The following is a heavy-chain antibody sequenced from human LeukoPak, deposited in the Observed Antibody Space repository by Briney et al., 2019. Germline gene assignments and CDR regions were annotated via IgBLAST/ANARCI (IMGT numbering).Heavy chain of an antibody. D-gene: IGHD2/OR15-2a*01. V-gene: IGHV4-39*01. Sequence: PSETLSLTCTVSGGSMSSSTSCWSWVRQSPGKGLEWIGCMYHSGSTYYGSSLKGRVSISLDTPKNQFSLRLNSVTASDTAVYYCARNPISNRGENWFDPWGQGTLVTVSS. J-gene: IGHJ5*02. CDR1: GGSMSSSTSC. CDR3: ARNPISNRGENWFDP. CDR2: MYHSGST.